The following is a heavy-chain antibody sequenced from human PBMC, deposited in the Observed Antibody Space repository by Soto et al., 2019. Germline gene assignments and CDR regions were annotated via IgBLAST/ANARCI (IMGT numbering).Heavy chain of an antibody. Sequence: PGGSLRLSCAASGFTFSRYGMHWVRQAPGKGLEWVAVISYDGSNKYYADSVKGRFTISRDNSKNTLYLQMNSLRAEDTAVYYCAKIEGTYYDFWSGWGSLDYWGQGTLVTVSS. J-gene: IGHJ4*02. CDR3: AKIEGTYYDFWSGWGSLDY. D-gene: IGHD3-3*01. CDR2: ISYDGSNK. V-gene: IGHV3-30*18. CDR1: GFTFSRYG.